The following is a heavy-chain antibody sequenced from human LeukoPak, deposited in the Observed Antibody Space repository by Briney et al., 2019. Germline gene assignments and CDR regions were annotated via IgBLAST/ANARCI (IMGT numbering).Heavy chain of an antibody. V-gene: IGHV3-11*01. CDR1: GFTFSDYY. Sequence: GGSLRLSCAASGFTFSDYYMSWIRQAPGKGPEWVSYIRSGGTTIYYADSVKGRFTISRDNAKDSLYLQMNSLRAEDTAVYYCARCTLDQLLIFDYWGLGTLVTVTS. D-gene: IGHD2-2*01. CDR3: ARCTLDQLLIFDY. CDR2: IRSGGTTI. J-gene: IGHJ4*02.